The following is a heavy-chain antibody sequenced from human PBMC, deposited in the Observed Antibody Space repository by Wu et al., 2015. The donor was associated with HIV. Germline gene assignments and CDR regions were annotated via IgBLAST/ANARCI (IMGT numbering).Heavy chain of an antibody. V-gene: IGHV1-2*02. D-gene: IGHD6-19*01. CDR1: GYTFTGYY. CDR3: ARGPIAVAGIHAFDI. Sequence: QVQLVQSGAEVKKPGASAKVSCKASGYTFTGYYMHWVRQAPGQGLEWMGWINPNSGGTNYAQKFQGRVTMTRDTSISTAYMELSRLRSDDTAVYYCARGPIAVAGIHAFDIWGQGTMVTVSS. CDR2: INPNSGGT. J-gene: IGHJ3*02.